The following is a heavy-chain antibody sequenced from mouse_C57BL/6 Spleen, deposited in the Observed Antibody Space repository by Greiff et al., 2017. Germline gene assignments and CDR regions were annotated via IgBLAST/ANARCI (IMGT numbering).Heavy chain of an antibody. Sequence: EVQGVESGGGLVKPGGSLKLSCAASGFTFSDYGMHWVRQAPEKGLEWVAYISSGSSTIYYADTVKGRFTISRDNAKNTLFLQMTSLRSEDTAMYYCARSHYGSSYYYAMDYWGQGTSVTVSS. CDR3: ARSHYGSSYYYAMDY. CDR2: ISSGSSTI. D-gene: IGHD1-1*01. CDR1: GFTFSDYG. J-gene: IGHJ4*01. V-gene: IGHV5-17*01.